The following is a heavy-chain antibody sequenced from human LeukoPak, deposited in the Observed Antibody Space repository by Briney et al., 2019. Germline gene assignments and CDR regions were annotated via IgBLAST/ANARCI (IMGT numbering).Heavy chain of an antibody. CDR2: INPSGNT. J-gene: IGHJ5*02. CDR1: GESLSAYY. D-gene: IGHD3-10*01. V-gene: IGHV4-34*01. CDR3: ARGRGT. Sequence: SETLSLTCAVYGESLSAYYWNWFRQPPGKGLEWIADINPSGNTRYNPSLKSRVTISVDTSKNHLSLRLTSVTAADTAMYYCARGRGTWGQGTMVTVSS.